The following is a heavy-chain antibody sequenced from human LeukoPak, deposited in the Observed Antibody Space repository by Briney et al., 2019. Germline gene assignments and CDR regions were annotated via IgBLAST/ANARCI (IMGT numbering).Heavy chain of an antibody. CDR1: GGSISSSDYY. CDR3: ARQPQRPYTYGFADY. CDR2: VYSGGYS. J-gene: IGHJ4*02. V-gene: IGHV4-39*01. Sequence: SETLSLTCTVSGGSISSSDYYWGWIRQPPGKGLEWVATVYSGGYSYYDPSLKSRLTISADTSKNQFSLRLSSVTAADTAVYYCARQPQRPYTYGFADYWGQGTLVTVSS. D-gene: IGHD5-18*01.